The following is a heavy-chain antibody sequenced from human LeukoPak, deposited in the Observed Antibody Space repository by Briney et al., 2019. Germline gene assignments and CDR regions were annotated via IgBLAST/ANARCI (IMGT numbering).Heavy chain of an antibody. D-gene: IGHD6-13*01. CDR3: ARDAAVAAAGTESDY. J-gene: IGHJ4*02. CDR1: GFTFSSYS. V-gene: IGHV3-21*01. Sequence: GGSLRLSCAASGFTFSSYSMNWVRQAPRKGLEWVSSISSSSSYIYYADSVKGRFTISRDNAKNSLYLQMNSLRAEDTAVYYCARDAAVAAAGTESDYWGQGTLVTVSS. CDR2: ISSSSSYI.